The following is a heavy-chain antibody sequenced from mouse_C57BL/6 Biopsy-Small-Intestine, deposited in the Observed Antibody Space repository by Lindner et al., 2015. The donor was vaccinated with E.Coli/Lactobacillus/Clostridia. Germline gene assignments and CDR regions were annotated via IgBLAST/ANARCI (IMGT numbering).Heavy chain of an antibody. J-gene: IGHJ1*03. D-gene: IGHD1-1*01. V-gene: IGHV5-17*01. CDR3: ARDYGSSHWYFDV. CDR1: GFTFSDYG. CDR2: ISSGSSTI. Sequence: VQLQESGGGLVKPGGSLKLSCAASGFTFSDYGMHWVRRAPEKGLEWVAYISSGSSTIYYADTVKGRFTISRDNAKNTLFLQMTSLRSEDTAMYYCARDYGSSHWYFDVWGTGTTVTVSS.